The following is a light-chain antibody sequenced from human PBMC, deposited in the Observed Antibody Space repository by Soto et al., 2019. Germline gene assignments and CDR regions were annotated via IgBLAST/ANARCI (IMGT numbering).Light chain of an antibody. CDR2: KTA. J-gene: IGKJ1*01. V-gene: IGKV1-5*03. CDR3: QQYESYWT. CDR1: QSIGSF. Sequence: DIQMTQSPSTLSAAVGDRVTINCRASQSIGSFVAWYEHKPWKTRKLLLYKTAILEGGVTSRFSGSLSRTKFTLTVSSQQPDDFETYYCQQYESYWTFGQGTQVDMK.